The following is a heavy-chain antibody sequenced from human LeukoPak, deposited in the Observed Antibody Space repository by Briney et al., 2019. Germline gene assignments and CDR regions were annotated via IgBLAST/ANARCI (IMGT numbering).Heavy chain of an antibody. CDR2: ISTYTGDI. J-gene: IGHJ3*01. Sequence: ASVKVSCKASTYTFNSLGFSWVRPAPGQGLEWLGWISTYTGDIKYAEKIQGRVTLTTDASTNTAYMELRGLTSDDTAIYYCASGRFYDTSWGRGTLVTVSS. CDR1: TYTFNSLG. D-gene: IGHD3-9*01. CDR3: ASGRFYDTS. V-gene: IGHV1-18*01.